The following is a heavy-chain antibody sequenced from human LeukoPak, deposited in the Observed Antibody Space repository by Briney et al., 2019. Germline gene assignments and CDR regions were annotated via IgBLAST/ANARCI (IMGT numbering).Heavy chain of an antibody. Sequence: PSETLSLTCTVSGGSISSYYWSWIRQPPGKGLEWIGYIYCSGSTNYNPSLKSRVTISVDTSKNQFSLKLSSVTAADTAVYYCARTYYYDSSGYPYFDYWGQGTLVTVSS. CDR2: IYCSGST. CDR3: ARTYYYDSSGYPYFDY. J-gene: IGHJ4*02. D-gene: IGHD3-22*01. V-gene: IGHV4-59*01. CDR1: GGSISSYY.